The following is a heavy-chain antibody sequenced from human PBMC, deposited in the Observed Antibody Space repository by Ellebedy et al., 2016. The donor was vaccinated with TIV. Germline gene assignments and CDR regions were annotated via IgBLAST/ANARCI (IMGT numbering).Heavy chain of an antibody. CDR2: VIPMFRIA. Sequence: SVKVSXKASGGSIRSYVINWMRQPPGQGLEWMGGVIPMFRIANYAQRFQDKVKITADESTSTVYMELSSLRVEDTAVYYCARGRRDAYNYSYKGGAYDVWGLGTMVIVSS. J-gene: IGHJ3*01. CDR3: ARGRRDAYNYSYKGGAYDV. D-gene: IGHD5-24*01. V-gene: IGHV1-69*13. CDR1: GGSIRSYV.